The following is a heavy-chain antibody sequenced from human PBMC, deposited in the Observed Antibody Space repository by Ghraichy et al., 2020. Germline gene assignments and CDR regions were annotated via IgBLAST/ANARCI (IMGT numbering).Heavy chain of an antibody. V-gene: IGHV1-18*04. D-gene: IGHD6-19*01. CDR1: GYTFTSYG. CDR3: ARDRTIAVAGFKGYYYYYYGMDV. Sequence: ASVKVSCKASGYTFTSYGISWVRQAPGQGLEWMGWISAYNGNTNYAQKLQGRVTMTTDTSTSTAYMELRSLRSDDTAVYYCARDRTIAVAGFKGYYYYYYGMDVWGQGTTVTVSS. CDR2: ISAYNGNT. J-gene: IGHJ6*02.